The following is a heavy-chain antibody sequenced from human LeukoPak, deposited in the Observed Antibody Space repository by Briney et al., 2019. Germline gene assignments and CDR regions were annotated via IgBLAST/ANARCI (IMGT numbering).Heavy chain of an antibody. Sequence: GGSLRLSCAASGFTFSSYAMSWVRQAPGKGLEWVANIKQDGRDKYYVDSVKGRFTISRDNAKNSLYLQMNSLRAEDTAVYYCARLSDTEGSSTSYRASDVWGQGTMVTVSS. J-gene: IGHJ3*01. CDR1: GFTFSSYA. V-gene: IGHV3-7*01. CDR2: IKQDGRDK. CDR3: ARLSDTEGSSTSYRASDV. D-gene: IGHD2-2*01.